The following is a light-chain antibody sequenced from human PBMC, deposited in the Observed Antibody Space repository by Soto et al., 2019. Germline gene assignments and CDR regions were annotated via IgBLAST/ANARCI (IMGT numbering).Light chain of an antibody. CDR3: LHHNGDPPYT. J-gene: IGKJ2*01. CDR1: QDIRRD. V-gene: IGKV1-17*03. Sequence: DIQLTQSPSAMSASVGDRVTLTCRASQDIRRDLLWFQQKPGKAPKRLISYGSLLQSGVPSRFSAGGSETEYTLTITNLQPEDSATYYSLHHNGDPPYTVGQGTKLEIK. CDR2: YGS.